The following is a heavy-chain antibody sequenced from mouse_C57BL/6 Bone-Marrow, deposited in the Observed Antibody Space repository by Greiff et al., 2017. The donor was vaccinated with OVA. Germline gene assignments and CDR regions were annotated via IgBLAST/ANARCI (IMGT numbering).Heavy chain of an antibody. CDR1: GYTFTDYY. CDR2: INPNNGGT. CDR3: ARRVPYWYVDV. J-gene: IGHJ1*03. Sequence: EVQLQQSGPELVKPGASVKISCKASGYTFTDYYMNWVKQSHGKSLEWIGDINPNNGGTSYNQKFKGKATLTVDKSSSTAYMELRSLTSEDSAVYYCARRVPYWYVDVWGTGTTVTVSS. V-gene: IGHV1-26*01.